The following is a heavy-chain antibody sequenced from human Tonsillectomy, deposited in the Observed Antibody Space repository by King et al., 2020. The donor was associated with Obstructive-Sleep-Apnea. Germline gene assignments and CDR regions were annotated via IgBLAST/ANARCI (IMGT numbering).Heavy chain of an antibody. CDR1: GGIFSSYA. V-gene: IGHV1-69*09. CDR3: ARPLGIVVVVAATVLEDYYYGMDV. CDR2: IIPILGIA. J-gene: IGHJ6*02. Sequence: VQLVQSGAEVKKPGSSVKVSCKASGGIFSSYAISWVRQAPGQGLEWMGGIIPILGIAQYAQNFQGRVTITADKSTSTAYMELSRLRSEDTALYYCARPLGIVVVVAATVLEDYYYGMDVWGQGTTVTVSS. D-gene: IGHD2-15*01.